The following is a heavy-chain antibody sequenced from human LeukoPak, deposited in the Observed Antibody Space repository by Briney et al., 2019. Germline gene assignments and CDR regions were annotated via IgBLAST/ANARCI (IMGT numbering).Heavy chain of an antibody. CDR1: GFSLSTSGVG. CDR3: AHSNTVTTYLDY. Sequence: SGPALVKPTQTLTLTRTFSGFSLSTSGVGVGWIRQPPGKALEWLALIYWDDDKRYSPSLKSRLTITKDTSKNQVVLTMANVGPVDTATYYCAHSNTVTTYLDYWGQGTLVTVSS. J-gene: IGHJ4*02. CDR2: IYWDDDK. D-gene: IGHD4-17*01. V-gene: IGHV2-5*02.